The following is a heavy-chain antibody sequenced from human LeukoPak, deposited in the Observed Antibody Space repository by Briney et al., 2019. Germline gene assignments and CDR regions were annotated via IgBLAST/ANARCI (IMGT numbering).Heavy chain of an antibody. CDR2: INPSGGST. CDR3: ARGYGGNRIDY. V-gene: IGHV1-46*01. D-gene: IGHD4-23*01. CDR1: GYTFTSNY. J-gene: IGHJ4*02. Sequence: ASVKVSCKAFGYTFTSNYMHWVRQAPGQGLEWMGIINPSGGSTSYAQKFQGRVTMTRDMSTSTVYMELSSLRSEDTAVYYCARGYGGNRIDYWGQGTLVTVSS.